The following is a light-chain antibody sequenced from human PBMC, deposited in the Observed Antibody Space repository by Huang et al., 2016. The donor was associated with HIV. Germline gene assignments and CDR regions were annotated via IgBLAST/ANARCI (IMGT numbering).Light chain of an antibody. V-gene: IGKV4-1*01. Sequence: DILMTQSPDFLAVSLGGRATISCRSRRSVFYSSNNKNYLAWYQQKPGQPPKLLIHWASTRESGVPDRFSGSGSGTDFTLTISSLQAEDVAIYYCQQYYTTPFTFGPGTKVDIK. CDR2: WAS. CDR3: QQYYTTPFT. CDR1: RSVFYSSNNKNY. J-gene: IGKJ3*01.